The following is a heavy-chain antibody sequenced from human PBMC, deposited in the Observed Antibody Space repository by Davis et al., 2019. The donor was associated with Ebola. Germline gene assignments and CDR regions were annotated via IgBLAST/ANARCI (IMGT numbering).Heavy chain of an antibody. D-gene: IGHD5-12*01. V-gene: IGHV1-2*06. Sequence: ASVKVSCKASAYPFTDYFLHWVRQAPGQGLEWMGRINPNTGRTTYAQKFRDRVTMTRDTSISTAYMEVTRLISDDTALYYCTTPGGQDSGYDVFDIWGQGTMVTVSS. CDR2: INPNTGRT. CDR1: AYPFTDYF. CDR3: TTPGGQDSGYDVFDI. J-gene: IGHJ3*02.